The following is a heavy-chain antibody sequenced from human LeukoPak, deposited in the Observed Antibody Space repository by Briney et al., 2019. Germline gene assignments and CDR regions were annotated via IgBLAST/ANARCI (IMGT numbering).Heavy chain of an antibody. CDR1: GFTFSSYC. Sequence: GGSLRLSCAASGFTFSSYCMSWVRPAPGKGLEWVGNIKQDVSEKYYVQSVKGRVTISTDNSKNSPYLQMSRLRAEDTAVYYCARQYSGYDTYYFDYWGQGTLVTVSS. J-gene: IGHJ4*02. CDR3: ARQYSGYDTYYFDY. D-gene: IGHD5-12*01. CDR2: IKQDVSEK. V-gene: IGHV3-7*01.